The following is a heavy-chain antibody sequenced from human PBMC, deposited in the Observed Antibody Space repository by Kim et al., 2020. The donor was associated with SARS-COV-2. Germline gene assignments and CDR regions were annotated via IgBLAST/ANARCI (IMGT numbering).Heavy chain of an antibody. J-gene: IGHJ4*02. V-gene: IGHV3-48*02. Sequence: GGSLRLSCAASGFTFINYSMNWVRQAPGKGLEWVSYISSSSSTIYYTDSVKGRFTISRDNAKNSLYLQMNSLRDEDTAVYYCARVYSGYDDYWGQGTLVTVSS. CDR3: ARVYSGYDDY. CDR2: ISSSSSTI. CDR1: GFTFINYS. D-gene: IGHD5-12*01.